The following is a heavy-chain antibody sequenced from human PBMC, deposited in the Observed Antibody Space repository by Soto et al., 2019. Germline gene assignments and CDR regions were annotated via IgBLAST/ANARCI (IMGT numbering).Heavy chain of an antibody. CDR2: VSPENKNA. V-gene: IGHV1-8*01. Sequence: QVQVIQSRAEVKKPGASVKVSCKTSGYTFTEYDINWVRQAPGQGPEYMGWVSPENKNAGYAPQFRGRVSMTTDTTISTAYLEGANLTYEDTAVYYCEVTTGYWGQGTMVTVSS. D-gene: IGHD1-1*01. J-gene: IGHJ4*02. CDR3: EVTTGY. CDR1: GYTFTEYD.